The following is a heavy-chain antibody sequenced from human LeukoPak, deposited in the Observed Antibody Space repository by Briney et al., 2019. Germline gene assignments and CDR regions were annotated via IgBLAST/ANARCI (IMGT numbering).Heavy chain of an antibody. CDR1: GYTFTSYG. D-gene: IGHD5-12*01. CDR3: ARGPLCSGYDIYYYYGMDV. Sequence: ASVKVSCKASGYTFTSYGISWVRQAPGQGLEWMGWISAYNGNTNYAQKLQGRVTMTTDTSTSTAYMELRSLRFDDTAVYYCARGPLCSGYDIYYYYGMDVWGQGTMVTVSS. V-gene: IGHV1-18*01. J-gene: IGHJ6*02. CDR2: ISAYNGNT.